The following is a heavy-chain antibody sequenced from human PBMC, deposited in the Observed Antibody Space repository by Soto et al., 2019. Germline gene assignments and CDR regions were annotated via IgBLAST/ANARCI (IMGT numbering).Heavy chain of an antibody. V-gene: IGHV4-39*01. Sequence: SETLSLTCTVSGGSISSSSYYWGWIRQPPGKGLKWIGSIYYSGSTYYNPSLKSRVIISVDTSKNQFSLKLSSVTAADTAVYYCARQTPIRYFDWPDYWGQGTLVTVSS. J-gene: IGHJ4*02. CDR2: IYYSGST. CDR3: ARQTPIRYFDWPDY. CDR1: GGSISSSSYY. D-gene: IGHD3-9*01.